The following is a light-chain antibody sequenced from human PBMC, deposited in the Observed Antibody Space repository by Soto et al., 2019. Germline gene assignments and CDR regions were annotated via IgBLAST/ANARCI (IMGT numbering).Light chain of an antibody. CDR3: SSYTSSSPYV. CDR2: DVS. V-gene: IGLV2-14*01. CDR1: SSDVGGYNY. Sequence: QSALTQPASVSGSPGQSITISCTGTSSDVGGYNYVSWYQQHPGKAPKLMIYDVSNRPSGVSNRFSGSKSGNTASLTISGLQAEDEADYYCSSYTSSSPYVFGPVTKVTDL. J-gene: IGLJ1*01.